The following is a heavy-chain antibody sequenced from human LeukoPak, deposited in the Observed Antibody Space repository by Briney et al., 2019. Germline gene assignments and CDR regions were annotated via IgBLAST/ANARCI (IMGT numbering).Heavy chain of an antibody. J-gene: IGHJ4*02. CDR3: ASIHSSGYYSDY. CDR1: GGTCSSYA. D-gene: IGHD3-22*01. CDR2: SIPILGTA. V-gene: IGHV1-69*13. Sequence: GSSVKLSCEASGGTCSSYAISWVRQAPGQGLELMGGSIPILGTANDAQKFQGRVTITADESTSTVYMEVSSLSSEDTAVYYCASIHSSGYYSDYWGQGTLVTVSS.